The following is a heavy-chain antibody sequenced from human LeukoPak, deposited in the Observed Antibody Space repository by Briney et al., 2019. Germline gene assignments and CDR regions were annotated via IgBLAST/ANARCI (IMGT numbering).Heavy chain of an antibody. D-gene: IGHD3-22*01. CDR2: ISWNGRNT. CDR3: ARVQQYDKFDY. Sequence: GGSLRLSCAASGFTSDDYDLNWVRQAPGKGLEWVSGISWNGRNTAYAESLKGRLTISRDNAKNSLYLQMNSLRAEDTAFYYCARVQQYDKFDYWGQGTLVTVSS. CDR1: GFTSDDYD. V-gene: IGHV3-20*04. J-gene: IGHJ4*02.